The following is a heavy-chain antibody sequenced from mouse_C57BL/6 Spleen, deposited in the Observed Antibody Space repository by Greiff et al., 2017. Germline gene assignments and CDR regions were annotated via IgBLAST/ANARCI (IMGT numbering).Heavy chain of an antibody. CDR2: IDPETGGT. Sequence: QVQLQQSGAELVRPGASVTLSCKASGYTFTDYEMHWVKQTPVHGLEWIGAIDPETGGTAYNQKFKGKAILTADKSSSTAYMELRSLTSEDSAVYYCTRKDYGSSYYFDYWGQGTTRTVSS. CDR1: GYTFTDYE. V-gene: IGHV1-15*01. J-gene: IGHJ2*01. CDR3: TRKDYGSSYYFDY. D-gene: IGHD1-1*01.